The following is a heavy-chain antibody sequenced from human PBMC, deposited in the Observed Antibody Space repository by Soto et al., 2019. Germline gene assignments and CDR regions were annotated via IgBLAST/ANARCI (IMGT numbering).Heavy chain of an antibody. Sequence: GGSLRLSCAASGFTFSSYAMSWVRQAPGKGLEWVSAISGSGGSTYYADSVKGRFTISRDNSKNTLYLQMNSLRAEDTAVYYCAKYYDFWNGKSGDYFDFWGQGTLVTVSS. V-gene: IGHV3-23*01. CDR3: AKYYDFWNGKSGDYFDF. J-gene: IGHJ4*01. CDR1: GFTFSSYA. D-gene: IGHD3-3*01. CDR2: ISGSGGST.